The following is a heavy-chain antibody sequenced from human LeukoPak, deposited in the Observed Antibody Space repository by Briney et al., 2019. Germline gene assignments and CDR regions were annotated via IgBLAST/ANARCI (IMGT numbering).Heavy chain of an antibody. Sequence: PGGPLRLSCAASGFTFDDYGMSWVRQAPGKGLEWVSGINWNGGSTGYADSVKGRFTISRDNAKNSLYLQMNSLRAEDTALYYCARDRDSGWYYYYYMDVWGKGTTVTVSS. CDR1: GFTFDDYG. D-gene: IGHD6-19*01. CDR2: INWNGGST. J-gene: IGHJ6*03. V-gene: IGHV3-20*04. CDR3: ARDRDSGWYYYYYMDV.